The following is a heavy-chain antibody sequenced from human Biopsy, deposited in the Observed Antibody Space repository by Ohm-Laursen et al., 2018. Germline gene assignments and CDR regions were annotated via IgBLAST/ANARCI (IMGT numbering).Heavy chain of an antibody. Sequence: TLSLTCTVSDGSINSYYWNWIRQPPGKRLEWIGNICYSGSTNYNPSLKSRVTISVDTSRNQFSLKLSSVTAADTAVYYCAGRPWPNAFDIWGQGTMVTVSS. D-gene: IGHD5-12*01. CDR2: ICYSGST. CDR1: DGSINSYY. J-gene: IGHJ3*02. CDR3: AGRPWPNAFDI. V-gene: IGHV4-59*01.